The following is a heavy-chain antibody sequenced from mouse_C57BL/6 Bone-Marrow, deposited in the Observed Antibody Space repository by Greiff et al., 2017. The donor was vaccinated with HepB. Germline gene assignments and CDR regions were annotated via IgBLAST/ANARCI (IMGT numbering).Heavy chain of an antibody. V-gene: IGHV3-6*01. D-gene: IGHD1-1*01. J-gene: IGHJ3*01. Sequence: LQESGPLLFKPSQSLSLTCSVTGPSITSGYYWNWIRQFPGNKLEWMGYISYDGSNNYNPSLKNRISITRDTSKNQFFLKLNSVTTEDTATYYCARRDTTVVAPFAYWGQGTLVTVSA. CDR1: GPSITSGYY. CDR3: ARRDTTVVAPFAY. CDR2: ISYDGSN.